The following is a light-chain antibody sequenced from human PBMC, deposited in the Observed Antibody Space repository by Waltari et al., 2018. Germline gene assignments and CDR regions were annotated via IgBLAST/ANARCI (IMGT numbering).Light chain of an antibody. Sequence: QSALTQPASVSGSPGQSITISCTGTSIDIGAYNYVPWYQQHPGKAPKLVIFDVSNRPSGVSDRFSGSKSGDTASLTISGLQAEDEADYYCNSYTTSSTVVFGGGTTLTVL. CDR2: DVS. V-gene: IGLV2-14*03. CDR3: NSYTTSSTVV. J-gene: IGLJ2*01. CDR1: SIDIGAYNY.